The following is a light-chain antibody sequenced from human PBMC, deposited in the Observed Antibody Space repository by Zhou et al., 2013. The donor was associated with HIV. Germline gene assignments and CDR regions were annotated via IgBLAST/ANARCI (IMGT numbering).Light chain of an antibody. CDR2: GAS. CDR1: QSISIN. V-gene: IGKV3-15*01. CDR3: QQYDKWPLT. Sequence: EIVLTQSPATLSLSPGERATLSCRASQSISINLAWYQQRPGQAPRLLISGASTRATGIPARFSGSGSGTEFTLTISSMQPGDFAVYHCQQYDKWPLTFGQGTRLEIK. J-gene: IGKJ5*01.